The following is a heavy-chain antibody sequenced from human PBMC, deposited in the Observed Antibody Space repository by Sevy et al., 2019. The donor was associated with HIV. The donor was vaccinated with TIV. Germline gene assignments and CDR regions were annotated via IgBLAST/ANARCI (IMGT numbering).Heavy chain of an antibody. CDR2: IKSKTDGGTT. CDR3: TGVENGALFDY. V-gene: IGHV3-15*01. J-gene: IGHJ4*02. CDR1: GFTFSNAW. Sequence: GESLKISCAASGFTFSNAWMSWVRQAPGKGLEWVGRIKSKTDGGTTDYAAPVKGRFTISRDDSKNTLYLQMNSLKTEDTAVYYCTGVENGALFDYWGQGTLVTVSS. D-gene: IGHD1-26*01.